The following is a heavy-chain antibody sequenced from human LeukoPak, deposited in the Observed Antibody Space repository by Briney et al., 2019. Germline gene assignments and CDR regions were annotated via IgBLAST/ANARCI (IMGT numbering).Heavy chain of an antibody. CDR1: GFTFSSYW. V-gene: IGHV3-7*01. J-gene: IGHJ6*03. CDR2: IKQDGSEK. Sequence: PGGSLRLSCAASGFTFSSYWMSWVRQAPGKGLEWVANIKQDGSEKYYVDSVKGRFTISRDNAKNSLYLQMNSLRAEDTAVYYCARESDNCSGGSCYYYYMDVWGKGTTVTISS. CDR3: ARESDNCSGGSCYYYYMDV. D-gene: IGHD2-15*01.